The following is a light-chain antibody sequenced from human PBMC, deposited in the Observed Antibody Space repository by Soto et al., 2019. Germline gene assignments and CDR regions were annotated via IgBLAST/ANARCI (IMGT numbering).Light chain of an antibody. Sequence: DIEITHSPSSLSASLGYIFTITFRASEDISSYLAWYQQKPGTAPKLLIYAASALHSGVPSRFSGSGSGTDFTLTISSLQPEDFAIYFCQQLKNYPITFGQGTRLEIK. J-gene: IGKJ5*01. CDR2: AAS. CDR1: EDISSY. CDR3: QQLKNYPIT. V-gene: IGKV1-9*01.